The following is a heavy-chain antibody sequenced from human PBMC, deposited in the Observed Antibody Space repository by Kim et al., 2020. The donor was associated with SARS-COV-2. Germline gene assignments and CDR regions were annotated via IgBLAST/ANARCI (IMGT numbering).Heavy chain of an antibody. J-gene: IGHJ1*01. CDR3: ARGNPYYYDSSPPEH. CDR1: GFTFSSYG. Sequence: GGSLRLSCAASGFTFSSYGMHWVRQAPGKGLEWVAVIWYDGSNKYYADSVKGRFTISRDNSKNTLYLQMNSLRAEDTAVYYCARGNPYYYDSSPPEHWGQGTLVTVSS. CDR2: IWYDGSNK. D-gene: IGHD3-22*01. V-gene: IGHV3-33*01.